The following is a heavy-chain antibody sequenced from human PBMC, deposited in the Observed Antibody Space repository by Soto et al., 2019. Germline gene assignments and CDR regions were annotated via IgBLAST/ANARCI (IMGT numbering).Heavy chain of an antibody. CDR2: ISASGGSA. J-gene: IGHJ6*02. CDR3: ASSSALWHGMDA. V-gene: IGHV3-23*01. D-gene: IGHD6-6*01. CDR1: GFRFSSYA. Sequence: LRLSCAAPGFRFSSYAMSWVRQAPGQGPEWLSVISASGGSAYYADSVRGRFTISRDNSKNTLYLQMKSLGAEDTAVYYCASSSALWHGMDAWGQGTTVTVSS.